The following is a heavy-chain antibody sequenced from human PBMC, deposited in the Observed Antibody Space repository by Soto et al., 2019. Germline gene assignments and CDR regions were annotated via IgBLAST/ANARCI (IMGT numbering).Heavy chain of an antibody. Sequence: GESLKISCKGSGYNFTNYWIGWVRQMPGKGLEWMGIIYPGDSDTRYRPSFQGQVTISADKSISAAYLQWSSLKASDTAIYYCARQAADTVLFYYGMDVWGQGTMVTVSS. V-gene: IGHV5-51*01. D-gene: IGHD6-13*01. J-gene: IGHJ6*02. CDR1: GYNFTNYW. CDR3: ARQAADTVLFYYGMDV. CDR2: IYPGDSDT.